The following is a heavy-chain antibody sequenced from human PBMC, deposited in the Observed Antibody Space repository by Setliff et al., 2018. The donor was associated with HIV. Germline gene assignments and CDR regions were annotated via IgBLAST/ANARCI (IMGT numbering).Heavy chain of an antibody. CDR3: TRIRAMVRGVTSYDAFDI. CDR2: ISTYNGNT. J-gene: IGHJ3*02. D-gene: IGHD3-10*01. Sequence: ASVKVSCKASGYTFTSYGISWVRQAPGQGLEWMGWISTYNGNTNYAQKLQGRVTMTRNSSISTAYMELSSLRFDDTAVYYCTRIRAMVRGVTSYDAFDIWGQGTKVTVSS. CDR1: GYTFTSYG. V-gene: IGHV1-18*01.